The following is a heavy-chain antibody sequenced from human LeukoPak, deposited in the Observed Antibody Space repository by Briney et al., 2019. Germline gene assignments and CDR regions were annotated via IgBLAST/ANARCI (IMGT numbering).Heavy chain of an antibody. J-gene: IGHJ2*01. CDR3: AREVGIVSFNL. CDR2: IDPNSGGT. V-gene: IGHV1-2*02. CDR1: GYTFTGNH. Sequence: ASVKVSCKASGYTFTGNHVHLLRQAPGQGRDWMGWIDPNSGGTKYAQKFQDRVTMTSDTSISTAYMELSGLRSDDTAVYFCAREVGIVSFNLWGRGTLVTVSS. D-gene: IGHD1-26*01.